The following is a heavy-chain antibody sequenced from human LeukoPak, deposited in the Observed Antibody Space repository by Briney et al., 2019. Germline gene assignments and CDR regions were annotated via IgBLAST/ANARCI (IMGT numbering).Heavy chain of an antibody. Sequence: PSETLSLTCTVSGGSISISSYYWGWIRHPPGKGLGWSGSIYYSGSTYYNPSLKSRVTISVDTSKNQFSLKLSSVTAADTAVYYCARTRGYSGYDRLQRAFDIWGQGTMVTVSS. CDR1: GGSISISSYY. CDR2: IYYSGST. D-gene: IGHD5-12*01. CDR3: ARTRGYSGYDRLQRAFDI. J-gene: IGHJ3*02. V-gene: IGHV4-39*01.